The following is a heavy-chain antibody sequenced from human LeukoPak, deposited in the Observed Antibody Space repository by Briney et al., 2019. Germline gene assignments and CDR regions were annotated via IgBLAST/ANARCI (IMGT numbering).Heavy chain of an antibody. J-gene: IGHJ5*02. D-gene: IGHD5-18*01. CDR2: IREERGQE. Sequence: GGSLRLSCVASGLTVSNHWMSWVRQAPGKGLEWVANIREERGQEYYVDSVKGRFTTSKNSAKNSLYLQTNTLRVEDTAMYYCASLDTAKQPLANHWGQGTLVTVSS. V-gene: IGHV3-7*03. CDR3: ASLDTAKQPLANH. CDR1: GLTVSNHW.